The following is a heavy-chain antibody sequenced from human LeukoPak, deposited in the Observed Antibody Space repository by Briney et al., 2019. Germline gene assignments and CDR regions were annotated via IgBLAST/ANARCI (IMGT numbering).Heavy chain of an antibody. J-gene: IGHJ4*02. CDR3: ARGHPYYYDSSGSIDY. CDR2: ISGSGGST. CDR1: GFTFSSYA. D-gene: IGHD3-22*01. Sequence: GSLRLSCAASGFTFSSYAMSWVRQAPGKGLEWVSAISGSGGSTYYADSVKGRFTISRDNSKNTLYLQMNSLRAEDTAVYYCARGHPYYYDSSGSIDYWGQGTLVTVSS. V-gene: IGHV3-23*01.